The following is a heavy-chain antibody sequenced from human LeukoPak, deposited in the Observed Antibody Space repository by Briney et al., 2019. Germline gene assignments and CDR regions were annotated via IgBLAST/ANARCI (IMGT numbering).Heavy chain of an antibody. D-gene: IGHD6-19*01. Sequence: PSETLSLTCPDSGYSISGKNYYWPWIRQPPGKGLEYIGSIYYSGGTYYNPSLKSRVTISVDTSKNQFSLKLSSLTAAATAVYSSARLAVASPFDCWVQGTLVTVSS. CDR2: IYYSGGT. J-gene: IGHJ4*02. V-gene: IGHV4-39*01. CDR1: GYSISGKNYY. CDR3: ARLAVASPFDC.